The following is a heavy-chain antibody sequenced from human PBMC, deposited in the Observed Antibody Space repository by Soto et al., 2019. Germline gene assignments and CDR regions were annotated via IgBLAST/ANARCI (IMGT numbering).Heavy chain of an antibody. CDR2: ISSSGCTT. Sequence: PGGCMRRSCAACGSNFSTSEMSSGRQAPGKGLEWISHISSSGCTTYYADSVKGRFTISRDNANLSLFLQMNSLRVAVTAVYYCARWEVVTGLDYCGQGTLVTLSS. J-gene: IGHJ4*02. CDR3: ARWEVVTGLDY. D-gene: IGHD3-22*01. CDR1: GSNFSTSE. V-gene: IGHV3-48*03.